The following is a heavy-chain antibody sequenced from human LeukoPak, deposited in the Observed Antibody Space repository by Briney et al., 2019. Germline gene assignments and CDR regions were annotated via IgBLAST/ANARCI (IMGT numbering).Heavy chain of an antibody. D-gene: IGHD3-22*01. CDR1: GYTFTSYG. CDR3: ARDGGITMIVERAFDI. J-gene: IGHJ3*02. CDR2: ISAYNGNT. V-gene: IGHV1-18*01. Sequence: GASVKVSCKASGYTFTSYGISWVRQAPGQGLEWMGWISAYNGNTNYAQKLQGRVTMSTDTSTSTAYMELRSLRSDDTAVYYCARDGGITMIVERAFDIWGQGTMVTVSS.